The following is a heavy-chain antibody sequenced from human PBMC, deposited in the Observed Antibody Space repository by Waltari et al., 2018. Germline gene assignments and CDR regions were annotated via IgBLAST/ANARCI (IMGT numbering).Heavy chain of an antibody. CDR2: FYYGGKT. V-gene: IGHV4-39*01. CDR1: GGSISRTSYY. D-gene: IGHD3-16*01. J-gene: IGHJ5*02. Sequence: QLQLQESGPGLVQPSETLSLTCTVPGGSISRTSYYWGWVRQPPGKGLEWIGSFYYGGKTYYNPSLQSRITISVDTSKNQVSLKLNSVTAADTAVYYCARPCCVGGGALLSLDLWGQGTLVTVSS. CDR3: ARPCCVGGGALLSLDL.